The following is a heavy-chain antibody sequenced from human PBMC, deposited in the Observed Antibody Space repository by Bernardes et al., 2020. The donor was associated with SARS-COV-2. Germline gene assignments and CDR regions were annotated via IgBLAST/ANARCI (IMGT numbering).Heavy chain of an antibody. Sequence: ASVKVSCKTSGYKFTSYDISWVRQAPGQGLEWMGWISAKTGNTDYAQKFQGRVTMTTDTSTNTAYLELRSLRFDDTAVYYCARNRNYYDNSGYFGDNWFDPWGQGTLVTVSS. CDR3: ARNRNYYDNSGYFGDNWFDP. D-gene: IGHD3-22*01. J-gene: IGHJ5*02. CDR2: ISAKTGNT. CDR1: GYKFTSYD. V-gene: IGHV1-18*01.